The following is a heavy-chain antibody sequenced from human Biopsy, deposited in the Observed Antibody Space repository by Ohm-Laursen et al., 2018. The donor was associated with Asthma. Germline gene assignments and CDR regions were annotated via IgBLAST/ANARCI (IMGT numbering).Heavy chain of an antibody. J-gene: IGHJ6*02. CDR2: IYYSGTT. D-gene: IGHD6-13*01. CDR1: SGSGGYMRSCNYY. Sequence: SDTLSLTCSLSSGSGGYMRSCNYYWGWIRQPPGKGLEWIGSIYYSGTTYYNPSLESRDTLSADTSKNKFSLKLTSVTAADTAVYYCVRGSSSWHHGPFHYYYGLDVWGQGTTATVSS. CDR3: VRGSSSWHHGPFHYYYGLDV. V-gene: IGHV4-39*01.